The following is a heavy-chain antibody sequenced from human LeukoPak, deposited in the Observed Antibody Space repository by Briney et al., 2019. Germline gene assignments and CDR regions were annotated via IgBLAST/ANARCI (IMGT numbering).Heavy chain of an antibody. D-gene: IGHD6-13*01. CDR2: ISYDGSNK. CDR1: GFTFSSYG. Sequence: PGRSLRLSCAASGFTFSSYGMHWVRQAPGKGLEWVAVISYDGSNKYYADSVKGRFTISRDNSKNTLYLQMNSLRDEDTAVYYCVKRYSGSWNIESWGQGTLVTVSS. V-gene: IGHV3-30*18. J-gene: IGHJ4*02. CDR3: VKRYSGSWNIES.